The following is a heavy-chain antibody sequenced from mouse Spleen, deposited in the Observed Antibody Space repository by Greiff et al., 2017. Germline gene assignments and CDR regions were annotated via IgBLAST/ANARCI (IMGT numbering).Heavy chain of an antibody. Sequence: DVKLVESGGGLVKPGGSLKLSCAASGFTFSSYAMSWVRQTPEKRLEWVAAINSNGGSTYYPDTVKDRFTISRDNAKNTLYLQMSSLRSEDTALYYCARQGFYDYDPYAMDYWGQGTSVTVSS. V-gene: IGHV5-6-2*01. J-gene: IGHJ4*01. CDR1: GFTFSSYA. CDR3: ARQGFYDYDPYAMDY. D-gene: IGHD2-4*01. CDR2: INSNGGST.